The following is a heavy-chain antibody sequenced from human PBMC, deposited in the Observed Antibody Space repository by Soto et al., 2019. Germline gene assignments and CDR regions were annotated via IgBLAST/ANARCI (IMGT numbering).Heavy chain of an antibody. CDR3: ARDKDRQQLGGNYYYIMDV. J-gene: IGHJ6*01. CDR2: IMPVFPTP. D-gene: IGHD3-3*02. CDR1: GGTFRTSA. Sequence: QVQLVQSGAEMKKRGSSVKVSCKTSGGTFRTSAISWVRQAPGQGLEWMGGIMPVFPTPDYAQKFQGRVTITADESTGTAYMELSSLRSEDTAVYYCARDKDRQQLGGNYYYIMDVWGQGTTVTVSS. V-gene: IGHV1-69*12.